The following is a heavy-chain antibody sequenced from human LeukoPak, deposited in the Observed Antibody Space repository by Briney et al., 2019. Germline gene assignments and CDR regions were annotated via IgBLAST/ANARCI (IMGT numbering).Heavy chain of an antibody. D-gene: IGHD2-2*01. CDR2: IYSGGGT. CDR1: GFTVSSNY. Sequence: PGGSLRLSCAASGFTVSSNYMSWVRQAPGKGLEWVSVIYSGGGTYYADPVKGRFTISRGNSKNTLYLQMNSLRAEDTAVYYCGGCCSTSRYYYYGIDVWGQGTTVTVSS. J-gene: IGHJ6*02. CDR3: GGCCSTSRYYYYGIDV. V-gene: IGHV3-53*05.